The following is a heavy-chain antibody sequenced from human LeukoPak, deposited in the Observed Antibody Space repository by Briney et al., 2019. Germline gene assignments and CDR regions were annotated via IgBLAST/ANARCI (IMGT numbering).Heavy chain of an antibody. CDR3: ARRRYNWNDGLNAFFDY. V-gene: IGHV5-51*01. J-gene: IGHJ4*02. D-gene: IGHD1-1*01. CDR1: GYSFTSYW. CDR2: IYPGDSDT. Sequence: GESLKTSGKGSGYSFTSYWIGWVRQMPGKGLEGMGIIYPGDSDTRYSPSFQGQVTISADKSISTAYLQCSSLKASDTAMYYCARRRYNWNDGLNAFFDYWGQGTLVTVSS.